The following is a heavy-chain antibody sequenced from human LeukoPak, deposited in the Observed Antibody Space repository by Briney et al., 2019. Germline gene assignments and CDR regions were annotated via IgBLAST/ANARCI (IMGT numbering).Heavy chain of an antibody. D-gene: IGHD1-26*01. J-gene: IGHJ4*02. CDR3: ARSHLLTFDY. Sequence: PGGSLRLSCAASGFTFSSYEMNWVRQAPGKGLEWVSYISSSGSTIYYADSVKGRFTISRDNAKNSLYLQMNSLRAEDTAVYYCARSHLLTFDYWGQGTLVTVSS. CDR2: ISSSGSTI. CDR1: GFTFSSYE. V-gene: IGHV3-48*03.